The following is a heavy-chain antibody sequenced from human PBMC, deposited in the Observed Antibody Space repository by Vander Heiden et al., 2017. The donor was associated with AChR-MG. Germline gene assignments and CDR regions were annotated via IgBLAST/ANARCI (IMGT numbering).Heavy chain of an antibody. Sequence: QLQLQESGPGLVKPSETLSLPCTVSGGSISISSYYWGWIRQPPGKGLEWIGSIYYSGSTYYNPSLKSRVTISVDTSKNQFSLKLSSVTAADTAVYYCARQGVEYSGSPPQYYFDYWGQGTLVTVSS. CDR3: ARQGVEYSGSPPQYYFDY. D-gene: IGHD1-26*01. CDR2: IYYSGST. CDR1: GGSISISSYY. V-gene: IGHV4-39*01. J-gene: IGHJ4*02.